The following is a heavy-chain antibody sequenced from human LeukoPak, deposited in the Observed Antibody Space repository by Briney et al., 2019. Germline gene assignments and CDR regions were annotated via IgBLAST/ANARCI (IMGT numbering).Heavy chain of an antibody. D-gene: IGHD6-19*01. J-gene: IGHJ1*01. CDR3: VKDREMCSGWAYFHH. V-gene: IGHV3-64D*06. Sequence: PGGSLRLSCSASGFTLSTYAIHGVRQAPGKGLEYVSAIGRNGDSTYYADSVKGRFTISRDNSKNTVYLQMSCLRPEDTAVYYCVKDREMCSGWAYFHHWCQGTVVTVSS. CDR1: GFTLSTYA. CDR2: IGRNGDST.